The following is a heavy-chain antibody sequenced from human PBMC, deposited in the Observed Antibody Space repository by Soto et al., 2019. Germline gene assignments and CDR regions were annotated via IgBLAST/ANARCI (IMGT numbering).Heavy chain of an antibody. CDR3: ARDRSLEIDY. J-gene: IGHJ4*02. CDR2: IYYSGST. CDR1: GGSISSGGYY. Sequence: PSETLSLTCTVSGGSISSGGYYWSWIRQHPGKGLEWIGYIYYSGSTYYNPSLKSRVTISVDTSKNQFSLKLSSVTAADTAVYYCARDRSLEIDYWGQGTLVTVSS. V-gene: IGHV4-31*03. D-gene: IGHD1-1*01.